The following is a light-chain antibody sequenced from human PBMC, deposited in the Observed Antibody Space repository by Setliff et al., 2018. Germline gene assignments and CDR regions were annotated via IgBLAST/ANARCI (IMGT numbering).Light chain of an antibody. Sequence: EIVLTQSPATLSLSPGERATLSCRASQSVSSDLAWYQQKLGQAPRLLIYDASSRATGIPARFSGSGSGTDFTLTISSLESEDFALYYCQHRSNWPPITFGQGTRLEIK. CDR1: QSVSSD. CDR2: DAS. CDR3: QHRSNWPPIT. J-gene: IGKJ5*01. V-gene: IGKV3-11*01.